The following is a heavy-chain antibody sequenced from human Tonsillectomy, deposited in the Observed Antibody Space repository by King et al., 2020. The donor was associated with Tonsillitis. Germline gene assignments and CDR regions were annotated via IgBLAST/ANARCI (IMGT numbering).Heavy chain of an antibody. Sequence: VQLVESGGGFVQPGGSLRLSWEASGFTFSNYAMSWVRQAPGKGPEGVSAISGRDTRTVYADSVKGRFTISRDNSKNTVYLQMGSLRAEDTAQYYCAKESPYSGNYRFYYFDYWGQGTLVTVSS. CDR2: ISGRDTRT. V-gene: IGHV3-23*04. CDR1: GFTFSNYA. D-gene: IGHD1-26*01. CDR3: AKESPYSGNYRFYYFDY. J-gene: IGHJ4*02.